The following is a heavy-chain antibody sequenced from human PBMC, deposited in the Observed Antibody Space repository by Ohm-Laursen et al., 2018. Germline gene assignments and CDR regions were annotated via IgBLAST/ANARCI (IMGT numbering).Heavy chain of an antibody. V-gene: IGHV3-9*01. CDR3: ARDRRYSSGWYYFDY. D-gene: IGHD6-19*01. CDR2: ISWNSGSI. J-gene: IGHJ4*02. CDR1: GFTFDDYA. Sequence: SLRLSCAASGFTFDDYAMHWVRQAPGKGLEWVSGISWNSGSIGYADSVKGRFTISRDNAKNSLYLQMNSLRAEDTAVYYCARDRRYSSGWYYFDYWGQGTLVTVSS.